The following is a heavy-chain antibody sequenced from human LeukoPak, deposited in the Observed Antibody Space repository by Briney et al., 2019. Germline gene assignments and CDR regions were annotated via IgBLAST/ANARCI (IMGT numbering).Heavy chain of an antibody. D-gene: IGHD3-16*01. CDR2: ISTSGGT. CDR3: ARQSIIIGGDYFDF. V-gene: IGHV4-4*09. J-gene: IGHJ4*02. Sequence: SETLSLTCIVSGGSTNIYYWSWIRQPPGKGLEWIGYISTSGGTNYNPSLRSRVTMSVDTSKNQFSLKLSSVTAADTAVYYCARQSIIIGGDYFDFWGQGTLVTVSS. CDR1: GGSTNIYY.